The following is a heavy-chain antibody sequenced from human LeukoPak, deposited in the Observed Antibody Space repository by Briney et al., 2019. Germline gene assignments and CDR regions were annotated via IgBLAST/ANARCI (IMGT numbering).Heavy chain of an antibody. V-gene: IGHV4-59*01. Sequence: PSETLSLTCIVSGDSISSYYWSWIRQPPGKGLEWIGYIYYSGSTNYNPSLKSRGTIAVDMSKNQFSLKLSSVTAADTAVYYCARTYYDFWIGPFDYWGQGLLFTVSS. CDR2: IYYSGST. CDR1: GDSISSYY. D-gene: IGHD3-3*01. CDR3: ARTYYDFWIGPFDY. J-gene: IGHJ4*02.